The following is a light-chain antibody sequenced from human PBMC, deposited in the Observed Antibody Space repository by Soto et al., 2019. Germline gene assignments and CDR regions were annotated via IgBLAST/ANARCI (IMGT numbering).Light chain of an antibody. CDR1: QSISSW. J-gene: IGKJ1*01. Sequence: DIQMTLSPSTLSASVGDRVTITCRASQSISSWLAWYQQKPGKAPKLLIYKASSLESGVPSRFSGSGSGTEFTLTISSLQPEDFATYYCLQHNSYPWTFGQGTKVDIK. V-gene: IGKV1-5*03. CDR3: LQHNSYPWT. CDR2: KAS.